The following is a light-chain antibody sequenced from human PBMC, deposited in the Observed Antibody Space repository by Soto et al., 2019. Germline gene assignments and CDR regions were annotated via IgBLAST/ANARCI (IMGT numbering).Light chain of an antibody. CDR2: EVS. CDR1: SSDVGGYNY. V-gene: IGLV2-8*01. CDR3: RSYAGSNTRV. Sequence: QSVLTQPPSASGSPGQSVTISCTGTSSDVGGYNYVSWYQQHPGKAPKLMIYEVSKRPSGLLDRFSGSKSGNTASLPFSGLQAEDEADYYCRSYAGSNTRVFGTGTKLTVL. J-gene: IGLJ1*01.